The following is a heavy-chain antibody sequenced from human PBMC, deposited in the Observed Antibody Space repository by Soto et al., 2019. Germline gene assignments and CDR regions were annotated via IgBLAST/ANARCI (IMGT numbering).Heavy chain of an antibody. V-gene: IGHV3-66*01. D-gene: IGHD6-19*01. J-gene: IGHJ4*02. CDR2: LYSSGST. CDR1: GFTVSNNY. Sequence: EVHLVESGGGLVQPGGSLRLSCAASGFTVSNNYMSWVRQAPGKRLAWVSSLYSSGSTYYADSVKGRVTVSRDISENTLYLQMNSLRVEDTAVYYCAREASGSGWWSQGSFESWGQGTLVTVSS. CDR3: AREASGSGWWSQGSFES.